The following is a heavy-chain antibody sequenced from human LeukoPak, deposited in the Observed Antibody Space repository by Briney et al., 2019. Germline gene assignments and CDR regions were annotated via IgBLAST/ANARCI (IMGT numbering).Heavy chain of an antibody. CDR3: ASSTRGVFDY. CDR2: INSDESST. V-gene: IGHV3-74*03. J-gene: IGHJ4*02. D-gene: IGHD3-10*01. CDR1: GFTFSTYW. Sequence: GGSLRLSCAASGFTFSTYWMHWVRQAPGKGLVWVSRINSDESSTMYADSVKGRFTISRDNAKNTLYLQMNSLRAEDTAVYFRASSTRGVFDYWGQGTLVTVSS.